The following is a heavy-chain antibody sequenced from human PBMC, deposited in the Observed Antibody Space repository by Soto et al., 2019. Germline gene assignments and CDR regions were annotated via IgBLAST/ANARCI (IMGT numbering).Heavy chain of an antibody. CDR2: IKSKTDGGTT. V-gene: IGHV3-15*07. J-gene: IGHJ6*02. Sequence: GGSLRLSCAASGVTFSNAWMNWFRQAPGKGLEWGGRIKSKTDGGTTDYAAPVKGRVTISRDDSKNTLYLQMNSLKTEDTAVYYCTPDSQQQLGMDVWAQGNTVTVSS. CDR3: TPDSQQQLGMDV. CDR1: GVTFSNAW. D-gene: IGHD6-13*01.